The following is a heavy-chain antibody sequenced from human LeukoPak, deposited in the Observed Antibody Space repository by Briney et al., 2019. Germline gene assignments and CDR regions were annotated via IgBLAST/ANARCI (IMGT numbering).Heavy chain of an antibody. J-gene: IGHJ4*02. CDR1: GGSFSGYY. V-gene: IGHV4-34*01. Sequence: PSETLSLTCAVYGGSFSGYYWSWIRQPPGKGLEWIGEINHNGSTDYNPSLKSRVTISVDTSKNQFSLKLSSVTAADTAVYYCASRVNTAMVTTPFDYWGQGTLVTVSS. D-gene: IGHD5-18*01. CDR2: INHNGST. CDR3: ASRVNTAMVTTPFDY.